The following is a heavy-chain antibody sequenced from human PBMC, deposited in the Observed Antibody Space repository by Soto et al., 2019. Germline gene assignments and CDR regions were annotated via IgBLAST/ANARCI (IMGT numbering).Heavy chain of an antibody. CDR2: INHSGST. J-gene: IGHJ4*02. V-gene: IGHV4-34*01. Sequence: LSLTCAVYGGSFSGYYWSWIRQPPGKGLEWIGEINHSGSTNYNPSLKSRVTISVDTSKNQFSLRLSSVTAADTAVYYCASLDYGSGTLDYSGQGTMGTVSS. D-gene: IGHD3-10*01. CDR1: GGSFSGYY. CDR3: ASLDYGSGTLDY.